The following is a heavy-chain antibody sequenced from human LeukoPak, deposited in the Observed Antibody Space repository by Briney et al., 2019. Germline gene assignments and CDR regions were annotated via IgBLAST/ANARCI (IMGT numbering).Heavy chain of an antibody. D-gene: IGHD3-22*01. J-gene: IGHJ4*02. Sequence: SVKVSCKASGGTFSNYAISWVRQAPGQGLEWMGGIIPIFGTASYAQKFQGRVTITADESTSTAYMELSSLRSEDTAVYYCASARRYYDTSGYYLYFDYWGQGTLVTVSS. CDR3: ASARRYYDTSGYYLYFDY. V-gene: IGHV1-69*13. CDR1: GGTFSNYA. CDR2: IIPIFGTA.